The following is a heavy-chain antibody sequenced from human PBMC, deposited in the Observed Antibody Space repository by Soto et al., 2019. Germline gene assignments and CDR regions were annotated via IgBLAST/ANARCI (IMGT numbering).Heavy chain of an antibody. D-gene: IGHD6-25*01. V-gene: IGHV5-51*01. CDR2: IFPRDSDT. J-gene: IGHJ4*02. CDR3: ARLESLAAAVDF. CDR1: GYSFTSHW. Sequence: GESLKISFKGSGYSFTSHWIGWVRQMPGKGLEWMGIIFPRDSDTRYSPSFQGQVTISVDKSISTAYLQWSSLKASDTAMYYCARLESLAAAVDFWGQGTLVTVSS.